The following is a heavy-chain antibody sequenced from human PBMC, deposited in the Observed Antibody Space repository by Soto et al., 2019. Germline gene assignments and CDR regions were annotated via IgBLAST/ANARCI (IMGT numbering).Heavy chain of an antibody. Sequence: SQTLSLTCVISGDSVSSNSAAWNWIRQSPSRGLEWLGRTYYRSKWYNDYAVSVKSRITINPDTSKNQFSLQLNSVTPEDTAVYYCARGLPPCYYDSSGYYYRGHYFDYWGQGTLVTVSS. CDR2: TYYRSKWYN. D-gene: IGHD3-22*01. V-gene: IGHV6-1*01. CDR1: GDSVSSNSAA. J-gene: IGHJ4*02. CDR3: ARGLPPCYYDSSGYYYRGHYFDY.